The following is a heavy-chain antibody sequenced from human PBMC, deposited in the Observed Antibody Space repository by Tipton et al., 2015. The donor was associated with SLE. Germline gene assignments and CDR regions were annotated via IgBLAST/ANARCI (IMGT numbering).Heavy chain of an antibody. CDR2: INHSGST. V-gene: IGHV4-34*01. CDR3: AREVWGTGTTD. J-gene: IGHJ4*02. CDR1: GGSFSGYY. Sequence: TLSLTCAVYGGSFSGYYWSWIRQPPGKGLEWIGEINHSGSTNYNPSLKSRVTMSVDTSKNQFSLKLSSVTAADTAVYYCAREVWGTGTTDWGQGTLVTVSS. D-gene: IGHD1-1*01.